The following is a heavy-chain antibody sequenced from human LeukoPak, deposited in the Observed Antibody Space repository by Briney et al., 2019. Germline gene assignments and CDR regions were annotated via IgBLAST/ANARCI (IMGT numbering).Heavy chain of an antibody. Sequence: GGSLRLSCAASGFTFRSYDMHWVRQAPGKGLEWVAVISYDGSNKYYADSVKGRFTISRDNSKNTLYLQMNSLRAEDTAVYYCAREAGYGGPFDYWGQGTLITVSS. D-gene: IGHD4-17*01. J-gene: IGHJ4*02. CDR3: AREAGYGGPFDY. V-gene: IGHV3-30-3*01. CDR2: ISYDGSNK. CDR1: GFTFRSYD.